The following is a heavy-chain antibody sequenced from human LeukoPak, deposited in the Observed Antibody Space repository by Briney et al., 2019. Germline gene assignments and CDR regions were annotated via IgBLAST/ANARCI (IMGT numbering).Heavy chain of an antibody. CDR2: ISTYNGNT. J-gene: IGHJ4*02. CDR3: ARVLRYDFWSAYYFDY. Sequence: ASVKVSCKASGYTFNSYDISWVRQAPEQGLEWMARISTYNGNTNYALKVQGRATMTTDTSTSTAYMALRSLRSDDTAVYYCARVLRYDFWSAYYFDYWGQGTLVTVSS. CDR1: GYTFNSYD. V-gene: IGHV1-18*01. D-gene: IGHD3-3*01.